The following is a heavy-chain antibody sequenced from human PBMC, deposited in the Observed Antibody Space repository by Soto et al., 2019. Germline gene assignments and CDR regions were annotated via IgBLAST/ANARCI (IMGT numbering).Heavy chain of an antibody. CDR2: IIPILGIA. V-gene: IGHV1-69*02. Sequence: QVQLVQSGAEVKKPGSSVKVSCKASGGTFSSYTISWVRQAPGQGLEWMGRIIPILGIANYAQKFQGRVTITADKSTSTAYMELSSMRSEGTAVYYCARLVDTKGMDVWGQGTTVTVSS. J-gene: IGHJ6*02. D-gene: IGHD5-18*01. CDR1: GGTFSSYT. CDR3: ARLVDTKGMDV.